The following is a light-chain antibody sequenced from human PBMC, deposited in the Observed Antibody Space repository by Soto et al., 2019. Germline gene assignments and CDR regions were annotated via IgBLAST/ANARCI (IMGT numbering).Light chain of an antibody. CDR1: QAIYSY. J-gene: IGKJ1*01. CDR3: QQYNTFSS. V-gene: IGKV1-9*01. CDR2: GAS. Sequence: DIQLTQSPFFLSASVGDRVTISCRASQAIYSYLAWYQQKPGKAPKLLIFGASKLQSGVPSRFSGSGSGTEFTLTISSLQPEDFATYYCQQYNTFSSFGQGTKVEIK.